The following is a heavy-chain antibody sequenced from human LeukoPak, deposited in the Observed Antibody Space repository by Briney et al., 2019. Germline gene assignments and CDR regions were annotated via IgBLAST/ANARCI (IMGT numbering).Heavy chain of an antibody. Sequence: SETLSLTCAVYGVSFSGYYWSWIRQPPGKGLEWIGEINHSGSTNYNPSLKSRVTISVDTSKNQFSLKLSSVPAADTAVYYCAPEYCSSSSCYIVWGQGTLSPSPQ. CDR3: APEYCSSSSCYIV. V-gene: IGHV4-34*01. CDR2: INHSGST. CDR1: GVSFSGYY. D-gene: IGHD2-2*02. J-gene: IGHJ4*02.